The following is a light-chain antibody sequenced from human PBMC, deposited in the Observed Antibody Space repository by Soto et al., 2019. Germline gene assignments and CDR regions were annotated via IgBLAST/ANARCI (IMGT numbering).Light chain of an antibody. V-gene: IGLV2-14*01. CDR1: SSDVGGYDY. CDR2: EVS. J-gene: IGLJ1*01. CDR3: SSYTSSSTDV. Sequence: QSALTQPASVSGSPGQSITISCTGTSSDVGGYDYVSWYQHHPGKDPKLTIYEVSNRPSGVSNRFSGSKSGNTASLTISGLQAEDEAEYYCSSYTSSSTDVFGTGTKVTVL.